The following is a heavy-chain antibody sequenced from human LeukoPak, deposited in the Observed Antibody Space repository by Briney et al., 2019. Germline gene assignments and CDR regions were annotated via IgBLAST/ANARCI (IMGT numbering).Heavy chain of an antibody. V-gene: IGHV4-59*10. CDR1: GGSFSSYY. D-gene: IGHD5-18*01. CDR2: LYSSGDT. CDR3: ARHDRGYSYGYYYYYYMDV. J-gene: IGHJ6*03. Sequence: SETLSLTCAVYGGSFSSYYWSWIRQPAGKGLEWIGRLYSSGDTNYNPSLKSRVTMSVDTSKNQFSLKLNSVTAADTAVYYCARHDRGYSYGYYYYYYMDVWGKGTTVTISS.